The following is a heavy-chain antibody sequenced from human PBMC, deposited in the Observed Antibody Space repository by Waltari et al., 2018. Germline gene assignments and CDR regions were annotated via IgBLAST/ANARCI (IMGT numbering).Heavy chain of an antibody. J-gene: IGHJ2*01. CDR2: MSNSGSS. CDR1: GSTTSLFS. CDR3: ARDTGGWYFDL. V-gene: IGHV4-59*01. D-gene: IGHD3-10*01. Sequence: QVQLQESGPGLVKPSETLSLTCSVSGSTTSLFSWTWIRQSPGKGLEWIGYMSNSGSSNYNPALRSRVTISLDTSKNQFSLKLISATADDSAVYFCARDTGGWYFDLWGRGTLVTVSS.